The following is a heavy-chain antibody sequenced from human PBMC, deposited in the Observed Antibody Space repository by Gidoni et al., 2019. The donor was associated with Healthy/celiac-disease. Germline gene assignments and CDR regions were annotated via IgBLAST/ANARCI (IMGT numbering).Heavy chain of an antibody. CDR3: ARALPITGTGRYYYYYGMDV. D-gene: IGHD1-20*01. J-gene: IGHJ6*02. Sequence: DSVKGRFTISRDNSKNTLYLQMNSLRAEDTAVYYCARALPITGTGRYYYYYGMDVWGQGTTVTVSS. V-gene: IGHV3-66*01.